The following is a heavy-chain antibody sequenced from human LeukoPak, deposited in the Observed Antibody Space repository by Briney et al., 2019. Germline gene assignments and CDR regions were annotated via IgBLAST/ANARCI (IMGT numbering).Heavy chain of an antibody. CDR2: IIPIFGTA. J-gene: IGHJ4*02. CDR1: GGTFSSYA. CDR3: ARRGTYYYDSSGYYPFDY. Sequence: SVKVSCKASGGTFSSYAISWVRQAPGQGLEWMGGIIPIFGTANYAQKFQGRVTITTDESTSTAYMELSSLRSEDTAVYYCARRGTYYYDSSGYYPFDYWGQGTLVTVSS. D-gene: IGHD3-22*01. V-gene: IGHV1-69*05.